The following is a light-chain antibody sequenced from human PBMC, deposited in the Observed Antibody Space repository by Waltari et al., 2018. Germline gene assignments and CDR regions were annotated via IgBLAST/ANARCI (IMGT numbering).Light chain of an antibody. Sequence: QSALTQPRSVSGSPGQSVTISCSGTSSDVGRDNFVSVYQQHPGNAPKLLIYDVVKRPSGVPDRFSGSKSGNTASLTISGLQTEDESDYYCCSYAGSYTFVFGGGTQLTVL. V-gene: IGLV2-11*01. CDR1: SSDVGRDNF. CDR3: CSYAGSYTFV. J-gene: IGLJ7*01. CDR2: DVV.